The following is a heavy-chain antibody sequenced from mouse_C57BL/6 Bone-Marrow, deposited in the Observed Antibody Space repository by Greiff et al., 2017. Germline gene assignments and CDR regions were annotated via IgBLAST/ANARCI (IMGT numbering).Heavy chain of an antibody. J-gene: IGHJ1*03. V-gene: IGHV1-85*01. CDR3: ARGGDGSREWYFDV. Sequence: QVQLQQSGPELVMPGDSVKLSCKASGYTFTSYDINWVKQRPGQGLEWIGWIYPRDGSTKYNEKFKGKATLTVDTSSSTAYMELHSLTSEDSAVFFCARGGDGSREWYFDVWGTGTTVPVSS. D-gene: IGHD1-1*01. CDR1: GYTFTSYD. CDR2: IYPRDGST.